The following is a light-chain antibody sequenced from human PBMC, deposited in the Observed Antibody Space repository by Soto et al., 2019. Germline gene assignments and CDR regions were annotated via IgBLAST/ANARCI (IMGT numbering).Light chain of an antibody. J-gene: IGLJ3*02. CDR3: TSYAGSNIWV. Sequence: QSALTQPPSASGSPGQSVTISCTGTSSDVGAYNYVSWYQQYPGKAPKLMIYXVXKRPXXVPDXFSGSKSGKTASLTVSGLQXXXEXDYHCTSYAGSNIWVFGGGTKLTVL. CDR2: XVX. V-gene: IGLV2-8*01. CDR1: SSDVGAYNY.